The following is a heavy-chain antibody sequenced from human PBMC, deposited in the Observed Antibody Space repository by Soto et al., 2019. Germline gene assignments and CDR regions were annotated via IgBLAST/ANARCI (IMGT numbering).Heavy chain of an antibody. J-gene: IGHJ4*02. CDR1: GFSLSTTGVG. V-gene: IGHV2-5*02. CDR3: VNATPVTTGGDY. D-gene: IGHD4-17*01. Sequence: QITLKESGPTLVKPTQTLTLTCTFSGFSLSTTGVGVGWIRQPPGKALDWLALIYWDDDKRYSPSLKSRLTITKDTPKNQVVLTMTNMDPIDTATYYCVNATPVTTGGDYWGQGTLVTVSS. CDR2: IYWDDDK.